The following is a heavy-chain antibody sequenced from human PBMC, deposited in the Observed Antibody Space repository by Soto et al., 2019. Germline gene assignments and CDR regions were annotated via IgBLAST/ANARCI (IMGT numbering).Heavy chain of an antibody. CDR3: ARHMDYNILTGYFD. Sequence: QLRLQESGPGLLKPSETLSLTCSVSGASTSSTFHYWVWIRQPPGKGLEWLGSLSHSGNTHYNPSLKSRLFISADNSKSHFSLTLTTVTPADTAVYFCARHMDYNILTGYFDWGQGTLVTVSS. J-gene: IGHJ4*02. CDR2: LSHSGNT. V-gene: IGHV4-39*01. D-gene: IGHD3-9*01. CDR1: GASTSSTFHY.